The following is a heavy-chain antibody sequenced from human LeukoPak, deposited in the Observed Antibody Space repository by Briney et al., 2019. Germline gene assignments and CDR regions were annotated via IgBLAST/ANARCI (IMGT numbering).Heavy chain of an antibody. CDR3: ARVLGKSLYYYYGMDV. Sequence: SETLSLTCTVSGGSISNYFWSWIRQPPGKGLEWIGFITYIGSTDHNPSLKSRVTISVDASKNQFSLKLTSVTAADTAVYYCARVLGKSLYYYYGMDVWGQGTTVTVSS. CDR1: GGSISNYF. V-gene: IGHV4-59*01. J-gene: IGHJ6*02. CDR2: ITYIGST. D-gene: IGHD2/OR15-2a*01.